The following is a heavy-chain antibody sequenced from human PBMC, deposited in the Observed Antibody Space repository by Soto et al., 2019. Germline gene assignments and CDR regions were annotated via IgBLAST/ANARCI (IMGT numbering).Heavy chain of an antibody. CDR1: GYTFTTYS. V-gene: IGHV1-18*04. D-gene: IGHD2-2*01. CDR3: ARGPQTSDF. CDR2: INTYNGET. Sequence: QVQLVQSGAEVKKPGASVKVSCKTSGYTFTTYSIAWVRQDRGQGLEWMGWINTYNGETHYAQKVQGRLSVTAEPSTGTVYMELRGLTSDDTAVDFGARGPQTSDFWGQGTLVTVSS. J-gene: IGHJ4*02.